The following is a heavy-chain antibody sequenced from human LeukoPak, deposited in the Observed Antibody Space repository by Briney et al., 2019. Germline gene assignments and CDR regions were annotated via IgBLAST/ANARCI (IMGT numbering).Heavy chain of an antibody. J-gene: IGHJ4*02. D-gene: IGHD3-9*01. Sequence: ASVKVSCKVSGYTLTELSMHWVRQAPGKGLEWMGGFDPKDGAAIYTQKFQGRDTMTEDTSTDTAYMELNSLASEDTAVYYCATGPHYDILTGFDYWGQGTLVTVSS. CDR2: FDPKDGAA. V-gene: IGHV1-24*01. CDR1: GYTLTELS. CDR3: ATGPHYDILTGFDY.